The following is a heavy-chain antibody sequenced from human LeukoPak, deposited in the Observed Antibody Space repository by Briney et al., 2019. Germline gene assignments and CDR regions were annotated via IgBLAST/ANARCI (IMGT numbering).Heavy chain of an antibody. Sequence: SETLSLTCTVSGGSISSYYWSLIRQPAGKGLEWIGYIYYSGSTYYNPSLKSRVTISVDTSKNQFSLKLSSVTAADTAVYYCAGGGPSQNWFDPWGQGTLVTVSS. J-gene: IGHJ5*02. D-gene: IGHD3-10*01. CDR3: AGGGPSQNWFDP. V-gene: IGHV4-59*06. CDR2: IYYSGST. CDR1: GGSISSYY.